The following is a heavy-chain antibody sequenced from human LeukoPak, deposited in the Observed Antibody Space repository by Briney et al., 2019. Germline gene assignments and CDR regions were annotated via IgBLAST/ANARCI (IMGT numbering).Heavy chain of an antibody. D-gene: IGHD3-16*02. J-gene: IGHJ6*03. CDR2: INHSGST. Sequence: PSETLSLTCAVYGGSFSGYYWSWIRQPPGKGLEWIGEINHSGSTNYNPSLKSRVTISVDTSKNQFSLKLSSVTAADTAVYYCARAWGSYRYYYMDVWGKGTTVTISS. CDR3: ARAWGSYRYYYMDV. CDR1: GGSFSGYY. V-gene: IGHV4-34*01.